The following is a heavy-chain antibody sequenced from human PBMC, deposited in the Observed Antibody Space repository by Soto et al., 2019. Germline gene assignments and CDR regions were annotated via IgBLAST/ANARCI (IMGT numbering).Heavy chain of an antibody. D-gene: IGHD1-26*01. Sequence: GGSLRLSCAASGFTFGTYSMTWVRQAPGKGLEWASAISGSGGSTYYADSVKGRFTISRDNSKNTLYLQMNSLRADDTAVDDCGRDRRGNYYDGGGNYVTEYFFAYWGLGPLFTVPS. CDR1: GFTFGTYS. J-gene: IGHJ4*02. CDR2: ISGSGGST. V-gene: IGHV3-23*01. CDR3: GRDRRGNYYDGGGNYVTEYFFAY.